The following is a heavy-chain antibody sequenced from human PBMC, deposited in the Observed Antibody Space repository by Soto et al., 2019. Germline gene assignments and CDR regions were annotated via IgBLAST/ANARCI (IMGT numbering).Heavy chain of an antibody. CDR3: AIEWVSGGYETDYFQL. V-gene: IGHV3-7*01. CDR1: GCTFSRYW. Sequence: PEGSRRLPCAAAGCTFSRYWISWFRHDPRQGLQEVANIKQAGSETYYVESVRGRFTISSDNAKISLYLQMNSLRAEDTAVYYCAIEWVSGGYETDYFQLWGQGTLVTVSS. J-gene: IGHJ1*01. CDR2: IKQAGSET. D-gene: IGHD6-19*01.